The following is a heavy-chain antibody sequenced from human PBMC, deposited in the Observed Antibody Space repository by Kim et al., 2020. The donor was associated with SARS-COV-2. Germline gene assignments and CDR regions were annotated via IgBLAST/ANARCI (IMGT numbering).Heavy chain of an antibody. V-gene: IGHV3-30*02. Sequence: YYADSVKGRFTISRDNSKNTLYLQMNSLRAEDTAVYYCAKVDYYGSGWDYWGQGTLVTVSS. CDR3: AKVDYYGSGWDY. J-gene: IGHJ4*02. D-gene: IGHD3-10*01.